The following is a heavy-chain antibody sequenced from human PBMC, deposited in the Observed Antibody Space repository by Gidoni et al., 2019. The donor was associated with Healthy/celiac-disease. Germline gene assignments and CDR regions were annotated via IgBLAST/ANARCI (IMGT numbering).Heavy chain of an antibody. V-gene: IGHV3-21*01. J-gene: IGHJ4*02. CDR3: AREGLMVY. CDR2: ISSSSSYI. Sequence: EVQLVESGGGLVKPGGPLRPSCAASGFTFSSYSMNWVRQAQGKGLEWVSSISSSSSYIYYADSVKGRFTISRDNAKNSLYLQMNSLRAEDTAVYYCAREGLMVYWGQGTLVTVSS. CDR1: GFTFSSYS. D-gene: IGHD2-8*01.